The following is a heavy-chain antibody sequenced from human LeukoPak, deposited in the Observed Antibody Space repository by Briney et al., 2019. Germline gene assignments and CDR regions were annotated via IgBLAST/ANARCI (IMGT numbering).Heavy chain of an antibody. CDR1: GGSISSSSYY. Sequence: SETLSLTCTVSGGSISSSSYYWGWIRQPPGKGLEWIGSIYYSGNAYYNPSLKSRVTISVGTSQNQFSLKLSSVTAADTAVYYCARLYEGVDYWGQGTLVTVSS. CDR2: IYYSGNA. V-gene: IGHV4-39*01. J-gene: IGHJ4*02. CDR3: ARLYEGVDY. D-gene: IGHD2-2*02.